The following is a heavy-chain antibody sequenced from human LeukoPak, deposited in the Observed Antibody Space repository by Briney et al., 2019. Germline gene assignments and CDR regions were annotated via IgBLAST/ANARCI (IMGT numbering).Heavy chain of an antibody. V-gene: IGHV3-23*01. CDR3: AKPSAPYDFWSGYPLGV. CDR2: IGGSGGNT. CDR1: GFTFSSYT. J-gene: IGHJ6*02. D-gene: IGHD3-3*01. Sequence: PGGSLRLSCTASGFTFSSYTMTWVRQAPGKGLEWVSGIGGSGGNTDYADSVKGRFTISRDNSKNTLCLQMNSLRAEDTAVYYCAKPSAPYDFWSGYPLGVWGQGTTVTVSS.